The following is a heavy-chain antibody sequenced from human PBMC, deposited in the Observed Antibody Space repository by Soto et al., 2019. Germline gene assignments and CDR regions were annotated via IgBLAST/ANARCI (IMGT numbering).Heavy chain of an antibody. Sequence: SETLSLTCTVSGCSISYYFWSWIRQPPGKGLEWIGYIYNSGSTNYNPSLKSRVTISVDTSKNQFSLKLSSVTAADTAVYYCARGGYNWNDDYYGMDVWGQGTTVTVSS. J-gene: IGHJ6*02. V-gene: IGHV4-59*08. CDR1: GCSISYYF. D-gene: IGHD1-1*01. CDR2: IYNSGST. CDR3: ARGGYNWNDDYYGMDV.